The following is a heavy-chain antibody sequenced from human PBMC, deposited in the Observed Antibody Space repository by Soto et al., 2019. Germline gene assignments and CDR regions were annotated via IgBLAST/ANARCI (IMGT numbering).Heavy chain of an antibody. Sequence: SVKVSCKASGGTFSSYAISWVRQAPGQGLEWMGGIIPIFGTANYAQKFQGRVTITADESTSTAYMELSSLRSEDTAVYYCAGDRLTPTEPTYGMDVWGQGTTVTVSS. CDR3: AGDRLTPTEPTYGMDV. D-gene: IGHD3-22*01. J-gene: IGHJ6*02. CDR2: IIPIFGTA. V-gene: IGHV1-69*13. CDR1: GGTFSSYA.